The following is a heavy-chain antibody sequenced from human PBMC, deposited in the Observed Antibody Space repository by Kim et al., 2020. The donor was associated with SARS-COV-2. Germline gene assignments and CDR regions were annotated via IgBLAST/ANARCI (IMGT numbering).Heavy chain of an antibody. Sequence: YAEAVKGRFTISRDNSKNTLYLQMNSLRAEDTAVYYCAKPDRSTYGAFDIWGQGTMVTVSS. J-gene: IGHJ3*02. D-gene: IGHD3-22*01. CDR3: AKPDRSTYGAFDI. V-gene: IGHV3-23*01.